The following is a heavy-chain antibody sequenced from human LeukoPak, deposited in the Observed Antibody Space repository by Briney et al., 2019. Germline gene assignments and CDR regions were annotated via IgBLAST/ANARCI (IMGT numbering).Heavy chain of an antibody. CDR1: GFTVSSNY. V-gene: IGHV3-53*01. D-gene: IGHD6-13*01. J-gene: IGHJ4*02. CDR2: IYSGGST. Sequence: GGSLRLSCAASGFTVSSNYMSWVRQAPGKGLEWVSVIYSGGSTNYADSVKGRFTISRDNSKNTLYLQMNSLRAEDTAVYYCARDKNPGIAADWGQGTLVTVSS. CDR3: ARDKNPGIAAD.